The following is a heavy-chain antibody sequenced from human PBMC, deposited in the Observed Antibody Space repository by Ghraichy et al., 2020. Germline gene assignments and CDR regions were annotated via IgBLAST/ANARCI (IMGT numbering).Heavy chain of an antibody. D-gene: IGHD5-18*01. J-gene: IGHJ4*02. CDR3: TRAEYINGYNLDY. CDR2: IKDDGTKT. CDR1: GFIFSTYW. Sequence: GESLNISCAASGFIFSTYWMHWVRQAPGKGLMWLSRIKDDGTKTDYADSVKGRFTISRDNAKNTVYLQMNSLRAEDTGIYYCTRAEYINGYNLDYWGQGTLVTVSS. V-gene: IGHV3-74*01.